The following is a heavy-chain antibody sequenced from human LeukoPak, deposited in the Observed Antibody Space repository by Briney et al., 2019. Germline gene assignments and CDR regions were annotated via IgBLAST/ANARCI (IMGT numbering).Heavy chain of an antibody. CDR2: INSSGGRT. V-gene: IGHV3-23*01. Sequence: GGSLRLSCTTSGFTFSSSAMSWVRQAPGKGLEWVSDINSSGGRTYYADSVKGRFTISRDNSKNTLFLQMNSLRAEDTAVYYCAKDGAWLRFDDWGQGILVTVSS. CDR3: AKDGAWLRFDD. D-gene: IGHD5-12*01. CDR1: GFTFSSSA. J-gene: IGHJ4*02.